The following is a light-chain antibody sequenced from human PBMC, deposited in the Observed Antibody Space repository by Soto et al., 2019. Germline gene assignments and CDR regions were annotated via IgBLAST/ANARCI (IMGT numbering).Light chain of an antibody. V-gene: IGLV2-11*01. CDR3: FSYAGNYV. J-gene: IGLJ1*01. Sequence: QSALTQPRSVSGSPGQSVTISCTGTSSDVGDYNYVSWYQQHSGKAPKLMIYDVSKRPSGVPDRFSGSKSGNTASLTISGLQAEDEADYYCFSYAGNYVFGTGTKLTVL. CDR2: DVS. CDR1: SSDVGDYNY.